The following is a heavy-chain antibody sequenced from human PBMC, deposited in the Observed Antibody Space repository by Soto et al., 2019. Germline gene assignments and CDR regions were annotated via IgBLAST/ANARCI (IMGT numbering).Heavy chain of an antibody. CDR1: GGTFNSYS. CDR2: IIPMSGRP. V-gene: IGHV1-69*06. CDR3: TRRGRQSANWFDP. J-gene: IGHJ5*02. Sequence: QVQLVQSGAEVKTPGSSVKVSCKASGGTFNSYSIDWVRQAPGQGFGWMGGIIPMSGRPNYAQRFQGRVTFSADKSTNTVYMEVTSLTHEDTAVYYCTRRGRQSANWFDPWGQGTLVTVSS.